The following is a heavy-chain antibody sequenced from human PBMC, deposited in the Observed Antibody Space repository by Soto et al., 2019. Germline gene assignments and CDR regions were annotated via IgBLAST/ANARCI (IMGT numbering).Heavy chain of an antibody. V-gene: IGHV5-51*01. CDR2: IYPGDSDT. J-gene: IGHJ4*02. D-gene: IGHD5-12*01. Sequence: GESLNISCKCSGYIFTSYWIGWVRQMPGKGLEWMGIIYPGDSDTRYSPSFQGQVTISADKSISTAYLQWSSLKASDTAMYYCARRKMATIISPFDYWGQGTLVTVSS. CDR1: GYIFTSYW. CDR3: ARRKMATIISPFDY.